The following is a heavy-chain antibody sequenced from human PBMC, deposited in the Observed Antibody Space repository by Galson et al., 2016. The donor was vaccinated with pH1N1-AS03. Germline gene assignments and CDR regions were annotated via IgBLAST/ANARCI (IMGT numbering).Heavy chain of an antibody. D-gene: IGHD1-1*01. CDR3: AKDRNDYRLHYFSGSDV. V-gene: IGHV3-23*01. CDR2: TSSSGGST. CDR1: GFTFTDFA. J-gene: IGHJ6*02. Sequence: SLRLSCATSGFTFTDFAVSWVRQDPGRGREWVSATSSSGGSTYYAESLKGRFTISRDYSKNTVDLQRNSLRAEDTAVYYCAKDRNDYRLHYFSGSDVWGQGTTVVVSS.